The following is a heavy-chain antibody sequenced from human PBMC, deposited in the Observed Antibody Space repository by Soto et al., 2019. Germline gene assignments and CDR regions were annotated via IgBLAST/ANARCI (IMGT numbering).Heavy chain of an antibody. CDR3: ARLGAAAGSYYYYYGMDV. V-gene: IGHV5-51*01. CDR2: IYPGDSDT. D-gene: IGHD6-13*01. Sequence: PGESLKICCKGSGYSFTSYWIGWVRQMPGKGLEWMGIIYPGDSDTRYSPSFQGQVTISADKSISTAYLQWSSLKASDTAMYYCARLGAAAGSYYYYYGMDVWGQGTTVTVSS. CDR1: GYSFTSYW. J-gene: IGHJ6*02.